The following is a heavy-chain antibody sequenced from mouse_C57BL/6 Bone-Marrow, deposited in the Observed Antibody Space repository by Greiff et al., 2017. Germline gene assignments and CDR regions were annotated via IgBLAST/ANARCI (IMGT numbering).Heavy chain of an antibody. CDR3: APLLWLRRGFAY. V-gene: IGHV1-59*01. Sequence: VQLQQPGAELVRPGTSVKLSCKASGYTFTSYWMHWVKQRPGQGLEWIGVIDPSDSYTNYNQNFKGKATLTVDTSSSTVYMQLSSLTSEDSAVYYCAPLLWLRRGFAYGGQGTLVTVSA. CDR2: IDPSDSYT. CDR1: GYTFTSYW. J-gene: IGHJ3*01. D-gene: IGHD2-2*01.